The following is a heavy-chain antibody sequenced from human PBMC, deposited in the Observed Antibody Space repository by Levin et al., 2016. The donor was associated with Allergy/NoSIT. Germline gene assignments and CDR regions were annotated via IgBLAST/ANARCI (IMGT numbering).Heavy chain of an antibody. CDR3: ARDNAEWELREEPPFSDY. V-gene: IGHV3-7*01. Sequence: GGSLRLSCAASGFNFNSQWMSWVRQAPGKGLEWVADIKQDGRETYYVDSVKGRFTISRDNAKNSLFLQMNSLRDEDTAVYYCARDNAEWELREEPPFSDYWGQGTLVTVSS. CDR2: IKQDGRET. CDR1: GFNFNSQW. D-gene: IGHD1-26*01. J-gene: IGHJ4*02.